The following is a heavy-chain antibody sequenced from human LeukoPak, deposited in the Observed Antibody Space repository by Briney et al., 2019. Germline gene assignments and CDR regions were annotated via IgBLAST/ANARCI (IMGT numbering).Heavy chain of an antibody. V-gene: IGHV4-59*12. CDR3: ARASPHYYDFWSGYAFDI. CDR2: IFYSGST. Sequence: PSETLSLTCTVSGGSISSYYWSWIRQPPGKGLEWIGYIFYSGSTNYNPSLKSRVTISVDTSKNQFSLKLSSVTAADTAVYYCARASPHYYDFWSGYAFDIWGQGTMVTVSS. D-gene: IGHD3-3*01. CDR1: GGSISSYY. J-gene: IGHJ3*02.